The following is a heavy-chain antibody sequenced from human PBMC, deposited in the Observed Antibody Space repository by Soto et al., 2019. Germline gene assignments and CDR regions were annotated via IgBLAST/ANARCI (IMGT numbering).Heavy chain of an antibody. J-gene: IGHJ4*02. V-gene: IGHV3-23*01. D-gene: IGHD3-10*01. CDR1: GFTFSSYA. Sequence: EVQLLESGGGLVQPGGSLRLSCAASGFTFSSYAMSWVRQAPGKGLEWVSAIRGSGGSTYYADSVKGRFTISRDNSKNTLYLQMNSLRAEDTAVYYCAKYYGSGSYYQRTYFDYWGQGTLVTVSS. CDR3: AKYYGSGSYYQRTYFDY. CDR2: IRGSGGST.